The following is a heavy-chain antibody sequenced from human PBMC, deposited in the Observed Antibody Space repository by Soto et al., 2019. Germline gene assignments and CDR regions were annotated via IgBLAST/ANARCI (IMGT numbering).Heavy chain of an antibody. CDR3: SRVDPGETSPFDH. J-gene: IGHJ4*02. V-gene: IGHV1-46*03. D-gene: IGHD3-10*01. CDR1: GYIFTSYY. Sequence: ASVKVSCKASGYIFTSYYIHWVRQAPGQGLEWMGWINPFDGSRMFAQSFQGRVTMTRDTSTSTVYMKVSSLRSEDTDVYYCSRVDPGETSPFDHWGQGTLVTVSS. CDR2: INPFDGSR.